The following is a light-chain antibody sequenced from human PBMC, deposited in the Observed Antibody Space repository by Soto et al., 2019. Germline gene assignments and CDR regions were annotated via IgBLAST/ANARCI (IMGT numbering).Light chain of an antibody. J-gene: IGLJ2*01. Sequence: QSVLTQPASVSGSPGQSITISCTGTSSDVGSFYLVSWYQQYPPKAPKLLIYEVNKRPSGVSTRFSGSKSGNTASLTISGLQAEGEANYYCCSYAPVNTLVFGGGTKVTVL. V-gene: IGLV2-23*02. CDR2: EVN. CDR3: CSYAPVNTLV. CDR1: SSDVGSFYL.